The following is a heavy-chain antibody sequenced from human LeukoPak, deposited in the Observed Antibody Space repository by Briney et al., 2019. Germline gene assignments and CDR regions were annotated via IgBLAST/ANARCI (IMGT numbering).Heavy chain of an antibody. D-gene: IGHD5-24*01. J-gene: IGHJ6*02. CDR1: GGTFSSYA. V-gene: IGHV1-69*04. Sequence: GASVKVSCKASGGTFSSYAISRVRQAPGQGLEWTGRIIPVLGITNYAQKFQGRVTITADKSTSTADMELSSLRSEDTAVYYCARGGGRWLQLSVADYYGMDVWGRGTTVTVSS. CDR3: ARGGGRWLQLSVADYYGMDV. CDR2: IIPVLGIT.